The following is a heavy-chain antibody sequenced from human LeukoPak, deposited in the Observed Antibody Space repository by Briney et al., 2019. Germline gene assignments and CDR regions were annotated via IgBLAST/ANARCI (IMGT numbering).Heavy chain of an antibody. D-gene: IGHD2-15*01. CDR2: INHSGST. CDR1: SEPFIGYY. Sequence: SETLSLTCAVYSEPFIGYYWSWIRQPPGKGLEWIGEINHSGSTYYNPSFKSRITMSVDRSKNQFSLKLTSVTAADTALYYCASVMSQWSHFDYWGQGTPVTVSS. V-gene: IGHV4-34*10. J-gene: IGHJ4*02. CDR3: ASVMSQWSHFDY.